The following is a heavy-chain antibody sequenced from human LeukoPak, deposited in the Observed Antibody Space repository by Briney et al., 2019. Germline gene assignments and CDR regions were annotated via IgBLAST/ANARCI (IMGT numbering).Heavy chain of an antibody. J-gene: IGHJ5*02. CDR2: ISAYNGNT. CDR3: ARVGRAVAGTWYNWFDP. V-gene: IGHV1-18*01. CDR1: GYTFTSYG. D-gene: IGHD6-19*01. Sequence: ASVKVSCKASGYTFTSYGISWVRQAPGQGLEWMGLISAYNGNTNYAQKLQGRVTMTTDTSTSTAYVELRSLRSDDTAVYYCARVGRAVAGTWYNWFDPWGQGTLVTVSS.